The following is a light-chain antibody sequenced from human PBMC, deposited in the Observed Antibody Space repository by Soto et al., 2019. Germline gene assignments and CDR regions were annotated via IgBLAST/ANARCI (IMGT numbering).Light chain of an antibody. CDR3: QQYHEYW. Sequence: EIEMTQSPATLSVSPGERATLSCRASQSVSSDLVWYQQKAGQAPRLLIYGASTRATDIPARFSGSGSGTEFTLTISSLQSEDFAIYYCQQYHEYWFGQGTKVDIK. V-gene: IGKV3-15*01. CDR1: QSVSSD. J-gene: IGKJ1*01. CDR2: GAS.